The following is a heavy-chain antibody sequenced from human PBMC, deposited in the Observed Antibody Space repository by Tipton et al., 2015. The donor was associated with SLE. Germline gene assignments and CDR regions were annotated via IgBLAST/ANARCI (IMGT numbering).Heavy chain of an antibody. J-gene: IGHJ4*02. CDR1: GGSFSAYY. D-gene: IGHD2-2*01. Sequence: TLSLTCAVYGGSFSAYYWSWIRQPPGKGLEWIGEINHSGSTNYNPSLKSRVTISEDTSRNQFSLSLTSVTAADTAIYYCARSLVPAARGHSYFEYWGQGTLVTVSS. V-gene: IGHV4-34*01. CDR3: ARSLVPAARGHSYFEY. CDR2: INHSGST.